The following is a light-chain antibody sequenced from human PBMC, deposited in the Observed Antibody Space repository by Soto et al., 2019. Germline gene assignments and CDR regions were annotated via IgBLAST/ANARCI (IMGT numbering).Light chain of an antibody. CDR2: GAS. CDR1: QSVSSN. Sequence: EIVMTQSPATLSVSPGERATLSCRASQSVSSNLAWYQQKPGQAPRLLIYGASTRATGIPARFSGSGSGTEFTLTISSLQSEDCAVYYCQQYNNLYTFGQGTKLEIK. J-gene: IGKJ2*01. V-gene: IGKV3-15*01. CDR3: QQYNNLYT.